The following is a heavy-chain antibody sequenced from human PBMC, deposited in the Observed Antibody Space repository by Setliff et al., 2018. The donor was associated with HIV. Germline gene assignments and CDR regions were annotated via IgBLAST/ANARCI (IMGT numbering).Heavy chain of an antibody. CDR2: IFYTGTT. Sequence: SETLSLTCTVSHGSISPFYWSWMRQPPGKGLEWIGNIFYTGTTKYNPSLKSRVSMSVDMSKNQLPLKLKSVTAADTAVYYCARDRPPSTVDMLGAFDRWGQGTKVTVSS. CDR3: ARDRPPSTVDMLGAFDR. V-gene: IGHV4-59*01. J-gene: IGHJ3*02. CDR1: HGSISPFY. D-gene: IGHD4-17*01.